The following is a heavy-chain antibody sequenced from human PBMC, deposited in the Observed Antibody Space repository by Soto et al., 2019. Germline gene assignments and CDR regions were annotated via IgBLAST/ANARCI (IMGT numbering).Heavy chain of an antibody. J-gene: IGHJ4*02. CDR3: AKDGDYEYFDY. D-gene: IGHD3-22*01. Sequence: GGSLRLSCTASGFTFTSYGMGWVRQAPGKGLQWVSTIRGDGGQTHYTDSVKGRFSISRDNSKNTVYLQMDSLRAEDTAMYFCAKDGDYEYFDYWGQGTQVTVSS. CDR1: GFTFTSYG. CDR2: IRGDGGQT. V-gene: IGHV3-23*01.